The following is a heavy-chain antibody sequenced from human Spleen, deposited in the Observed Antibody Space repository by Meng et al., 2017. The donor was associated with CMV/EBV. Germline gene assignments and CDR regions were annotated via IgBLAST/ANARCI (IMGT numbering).Heavy chain of an antibody. CDR2: ISFTGNT. CDR1: GDSINSGDPF. D-gene: IGHD6-6*01. V-gene: IGHV4-30-4*08. Sequence: CTVSGDSINSGDPFWSWIRQPPGKGLEWIGYISFTGNTYYQPSLKSRITISLDTSNNQFSLNLRSVSAGDTAVYYCARYLTSHSFDSWGHGTLVTVSS. CDR3: ARYLTSHSFDS. J-gene: IGHJ4*01.